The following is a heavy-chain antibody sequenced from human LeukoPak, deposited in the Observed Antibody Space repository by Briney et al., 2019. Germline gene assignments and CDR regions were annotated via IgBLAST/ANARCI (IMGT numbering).Heavy chain of an antibody. J-gene: IGHJ6*02. V-gene: IGHV4-30-4*01. D-gene: IGHD3-10*01. CDR3: AKETSQDYGSGSPKPYYYYGMDV. CDR1: GSSMSSGDYY. CDR2: IYYSGST. Sequence: SQTLSLTCTVSGSSMSSGDYYWSWIRQPPGKGLERIGYIYYSGSTYYNPSLKSRVTISVDTSKNQFSLKLSSVTAADTAVYYCAKETSQDYGSGSPKPYYYYGMDVWGQGTTVTVSS.